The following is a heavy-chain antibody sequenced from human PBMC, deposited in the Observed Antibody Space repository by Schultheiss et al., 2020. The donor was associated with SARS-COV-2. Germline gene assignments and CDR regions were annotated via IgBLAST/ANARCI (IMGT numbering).Heavy chain of an antibody. Sequence: GGSLRLSCAASGFTFSSYAMHWVRQAPGKGLEWVSAISGSGGSTYYADSVKGRFTISRDNSKNTLYLQMNSLRAEDTAVYYCARDLDYYDSSGYYDYWGQGTLVTVSS. J-gene: IGHJ4*02. D-gene: IGHD3-22*01. V-gene: IGHV3-23*01. CDR3: ARDLDYYDSSGYYDY. CDR1: GFTFSSYA. CDR2: ISGSGGST.